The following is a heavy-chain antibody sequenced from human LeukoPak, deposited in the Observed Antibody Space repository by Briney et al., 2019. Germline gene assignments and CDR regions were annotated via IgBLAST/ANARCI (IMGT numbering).Heavy chain of an antibody. CDR2: IYYSGST. CDR1: GGSISSSGYY. J-gene: IGHJ5*02. V-gene: IGHV4-39*01. Sequence: SETLSLTCAVSGGSISSSGYYWGWIRQPPGKGLEWIGSIYYSGSTYYNPSLKSRVTISVDTSKNQFSLKLSSVTAADTAVYYCARQRITGTTCWFDPWGQGTLVTVSS. CDR3: ARQRITGTTCWFDP. D-gene: IGHD1-7*01.